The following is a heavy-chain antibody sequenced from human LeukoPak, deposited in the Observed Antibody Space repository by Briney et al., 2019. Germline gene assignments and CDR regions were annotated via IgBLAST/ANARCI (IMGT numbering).Heavy chain of an antibody. CDR1: GGSISSTSYY. D-gene: IGHD6-19*01. J-gene: IGHJ4*02. Sequence: SETLSLTCTVSGGSISSTSYYWGWIRQPPRKGLEWIGSIYYSGSTYYNPSLKSRVTISVDTSKNQFSLKVSSVTAADTAVYYCAPAKYSSGWYIFDYWGQGTLVTVSS. V-gene: IGHV4-39*01. CDR3: APAKYSSGWYIFDY. CDR2: IYYSGST.